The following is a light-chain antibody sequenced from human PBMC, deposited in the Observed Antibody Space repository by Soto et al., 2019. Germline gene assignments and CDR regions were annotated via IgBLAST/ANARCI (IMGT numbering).Light chain of an antibody. J-gene: IGKJ1*01. Sequence: DIQMTQSPSSLSASVGDRVTITCRASQGISNYLAWYQQKPGKVPKLLIYAASTLQSGVPSRFSGSGSGTAFTLPIISLQPEDVATYYCQKYNSAPPTFGQGTKVEIK. CDR1: QGISNY. CDR3: QKYNSAPPT. V-gene: IGKV1-27*01. CDR2: AAS.